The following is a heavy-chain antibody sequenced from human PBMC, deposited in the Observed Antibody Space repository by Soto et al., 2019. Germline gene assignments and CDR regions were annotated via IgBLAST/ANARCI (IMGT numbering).Heavy chain of an antibody. D-gene: IGHD3-10*01. J-gene: IGHJ4*01. CDR2: IYSSGIT. Sequence: SETLSLTCSVSGATLISNDNYWCWLRLPPRKGLQWIGTIYSSGITYYNPSLTSRLTLSVDTSRDQFSLRLYSVTAADTAVYYCARHVLDSLSFGERGDLYDFRAHGTSVTGSS. CDR1: GATLISNDNY. V-gene: IGHV4-39*01. CDR3: ARHVLDSLSFGERGDLYDF.